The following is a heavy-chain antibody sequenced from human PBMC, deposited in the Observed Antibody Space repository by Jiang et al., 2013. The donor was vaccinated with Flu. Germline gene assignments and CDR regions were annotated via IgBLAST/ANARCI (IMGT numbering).Heavy chain of an antibody. Sequence: TVSGGSIRVTTGAGSGSPQGRDWSGLGISITVGAPTTNPSLKSRVTISVDTSKNQFSLKLSSVTAADTAVYYCARYSYGTFDAFDIWGQGTMVTVSS. CDR2: SITVGAP. D-gene: IGHD5-18*01. CDR3: ARYSYGTFDAFDI. V-gene: IGHV4-59*01. CDR1: GGSIRVTT. J-gene: IGHJ3*02.